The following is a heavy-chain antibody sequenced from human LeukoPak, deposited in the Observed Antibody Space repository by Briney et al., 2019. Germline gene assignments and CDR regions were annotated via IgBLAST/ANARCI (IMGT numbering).Heavy chain of an antibody. D-gene: IGHD6-19*01. V-gene: IGHV3-23*01. CDR2: ITGSSRST. J-gene: IGHJ4*02. Sequence: PGGSLRLSCAASGFTFSSYAMSWVRQAPGKGLEWVSTITGSSRSTYCADSVRGRFTISRDNSKNTLYLQMNSLTAEDTAVYYCAKDTPLTAYSPGWSGNSFDSWGQGTLVTVSS. CDR1: GFTFSSYA. CDR3: AKDTPLTAYSPGWSGNSFDS.